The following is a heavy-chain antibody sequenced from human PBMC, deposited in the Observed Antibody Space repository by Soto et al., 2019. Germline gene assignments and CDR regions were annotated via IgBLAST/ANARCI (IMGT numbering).Heavy chain of an antibody. V-gene: IGHV1-3*01. J-gene: IGHJ5*02. Sequence: ASVKVSCKASGYTFTSYGMNWVRQAPGRGLEWMGWINPGNGNTKYSQKFQGRVIIERDTSASTAYMELSSLRSDDTAIYYCARDPHEFWTSYWFDPWGQGTPVTVSS. CDR3: ARDPHEFWTSYWFDP. CDR2: INPGNGNT. D-gene: IGHD3-3*01. CDR1: GYTFTSYG.